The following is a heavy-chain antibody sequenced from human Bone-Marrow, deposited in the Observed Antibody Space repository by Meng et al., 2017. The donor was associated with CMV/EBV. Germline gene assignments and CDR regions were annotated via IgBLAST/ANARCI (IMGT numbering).Heavy chain of an antibody. V-gene: IGHV3-53*01. J-gene: IGHJ6*02. CDR2: IYSGGST. D-gene: IGHD3-22*01. CDR3: AKDITYDSSGYYYYYGMDV. Sequence: GESLKISCAASGFTVSSNCMSWVRQAPGKGLEWVSVIYSGGSTYYADSVKGRFTISRDNSKNTLYLQMNSLRAEDTAVYYCAKDITYDSSGYYYYYGMDVWGQGTTVTVSS. CDR1: GFTVSSNC.